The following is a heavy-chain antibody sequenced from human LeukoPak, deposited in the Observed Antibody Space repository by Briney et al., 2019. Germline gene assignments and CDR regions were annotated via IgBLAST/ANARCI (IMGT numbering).Heavy chain of an antibody. CDR2: IKEDGSEK. Sequence: GGSLRLSCAASGFTFSSYWMSWVRQAPGKGLEWVASIKEDGSEKYYVDSVKGRFTISRDNAKNSLFLQMNSLRAEDTAVYYCARDRVRYSNGYTCFEYWGQGTLVTVSS. J-gene: IGHJ4*02. CDR3: ARDRVRYSNGYTCFEY. D-gene: IGHD5-18*01. V-gene: IGHV3-7*01. CDR1: GFTFSSYW.